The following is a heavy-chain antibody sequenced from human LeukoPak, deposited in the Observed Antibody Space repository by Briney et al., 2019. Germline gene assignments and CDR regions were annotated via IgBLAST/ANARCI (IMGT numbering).Heavy chain of an antibody. CDR3: ARRGYYDTRARLDY. Sequence: ASVKVSCKASGGTFSSYAISWVRQAPAQGLEWMGGIIPIFGTANYAQKFQGGVTITADESTSTAYMELSSLRSEDTAVYYCARRGYYDTRARLDYWGQGTLVTVSS. D-gene: IGHD3-22*01. V-gene: IGHV1-69*13. CDR2: IIPIFGTA. CDR1: GGTFSSYA. J-gene: IGHJ4*02.